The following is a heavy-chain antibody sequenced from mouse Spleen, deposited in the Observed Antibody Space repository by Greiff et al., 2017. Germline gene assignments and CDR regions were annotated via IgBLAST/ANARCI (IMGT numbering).Heavy chain of an antibody. V-gene: IGHV1-47*01. CDR3: ARGGPSYWYFDV. J-gene: IGHJ1*01. CDR2: FYPYNDDT. Sequence: VQLQQSGAELVKPGASVKMSCKASGYTFTTYPIEWMKQNPGKSLEWIGNFYPYNDDTKYNEKFKGKATLTVEKSSSTVYLELSRLTSDDSAVYYCARGGPSYWYFDVWGAGTTVTVSS. CDR1: GYTFTTYP.